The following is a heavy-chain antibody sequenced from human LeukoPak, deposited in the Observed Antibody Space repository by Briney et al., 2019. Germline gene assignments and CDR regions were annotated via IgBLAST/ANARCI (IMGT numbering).Heavy chain of an antibody. CDR2: ISGSGGST. J-gene: IGHJ4*02. D-gene: IGHD3-22*01. Sequence: QSGGSLRLSCAASGFTFSSYAMSWVRQAPGKGLEWVSAISGSGGSTYYADSVKGRFTIFRDNSKNTLYLQMNSLRAEDTAVYYCAKDGRYYYDSSGYPNWGQGTLVTVSS. V-gene: IGHV3-23*01. CDR1: GFTFSSYA. CDR3: AKDGRYYYDSSGYPN.